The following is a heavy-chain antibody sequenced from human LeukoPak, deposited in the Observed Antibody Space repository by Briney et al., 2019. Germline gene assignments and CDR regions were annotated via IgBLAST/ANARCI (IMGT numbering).Heavy chain of an antibody. CDR3: ATGVCPRYFDV. CDR1: GYTFTCYY. Sequence: AAVKVTRQCTGYTFTCYYLHGVRQAPAQGLGWTGWINPNSGDTNYAQKSQGRVTITRHTSSSKPYLDLNRLRPDDKAGYYFATGVCPRYFDVWGRGTLVTVSS. D-gene: IGHD2-8*01. CDR2: INPNSGDT. V-gene: IGHV1-2*02. J-gene: IGHJ2*01.